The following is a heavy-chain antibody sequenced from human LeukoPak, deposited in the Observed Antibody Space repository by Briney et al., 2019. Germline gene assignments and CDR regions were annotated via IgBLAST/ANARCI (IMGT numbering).Heavy chain of an antibody. V-gene: IGHV3-23*01. Sequence: GGSLRLSCAASGFTFSTFAMIWVRQPPGKGLEWVSSIFPSGGEIHYADSVRGRFTISRDNSKNTLYLQMNSLRAEDTAVYYCAKDPGCSYGVDYWGQGTLVTVSS. D-gene: IGHD5-18*01. CDR1: GFTFSTFA. CDR3: AKDPGCSYGVDY. J-gene: IGHJ4*02. CDR2: IFPSGGEI.